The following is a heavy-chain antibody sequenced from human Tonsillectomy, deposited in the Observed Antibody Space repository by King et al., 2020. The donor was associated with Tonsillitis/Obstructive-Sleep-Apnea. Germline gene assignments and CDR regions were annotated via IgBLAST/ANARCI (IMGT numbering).Heavy chain of an antibody. CDR1: GFTFSSYA. D-gene: IGHD1-1*01. J-gene: IGHJ6*02. CDR3: TKGWKGRLESAPLDYYNGMDV. V-gene: IGHV3-23*04. CDR2: ISGSGVIT. Sequence: EVQLVESGGGLVQPGGSLRVSCAASGFTFSSYAMNWVRQAPGKGLEWVSIISGSGVITYHADSVKGRFTISRDSSKNTVYLRMNSLRAEDTAVYYCTKGWKGRLESAPLDYYNGMDVWGRGTTVIVSS.